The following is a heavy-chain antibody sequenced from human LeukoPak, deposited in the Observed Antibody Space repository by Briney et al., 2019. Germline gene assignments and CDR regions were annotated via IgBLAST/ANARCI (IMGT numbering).Heavy chain of an antibody. J-gene: IGHJ4*02. CDR3: ARSVSISPMFDF. V-gene: IGHV1-2*02. CDR1: GYIFTSYY. CDR2: INPNTGST. D-gene: IGHD2-21*01. Sequence: ASVNVSCKASGYIFTSYYMHWVRQAPGQGLEWMGWINPNTGSTNFAQKFQGRIAMMMATSITTFYMELNSLRSDDTAVYYCARSVSISPMFDFWGQGTLIPVSS.